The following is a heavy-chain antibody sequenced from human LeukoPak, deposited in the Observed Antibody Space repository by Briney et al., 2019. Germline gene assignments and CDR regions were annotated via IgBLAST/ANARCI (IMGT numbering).Heavy chain of an antibody. CDR3: AKDPSGILTGYYDY. Sequence: GGSLRLSCAASGFTFSSYAMSWVRQAPGKGLEWVSAISGSGGSTYYADSVKGRFTISRDNSKNTLYLQMNSLRAEDTAVYYCAKDPSGILTGYYDYWGQGTQVTVSS. CDR2: ISGSGGST. D-gene: IGHD3-9*01. J-gene: IGHJ4*02. CDR1: GFTFSSYA. V-gene: IGHV3-23*01.